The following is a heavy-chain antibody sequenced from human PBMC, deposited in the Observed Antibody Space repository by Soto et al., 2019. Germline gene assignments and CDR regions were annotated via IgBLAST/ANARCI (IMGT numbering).Heavy chain of an antibody. J-gene: IGHJ5*02. V-gene: IGHV3-23*01. CDR1: GFTFSSYA. D-gene: IGHD5-12*01. Sequence: EVQLLESGGGLVQPGGSLRLSCAASGFTFSSYAMSWVRQAPGKGLEWVSAISGSGGSTYYADSVKGRFTISRDNPKNTLYVQMSSLRAEETAVYYCAKDPGLDYSGYDSLTNNSFDPWGQGTLVTVS. CDR3: AKDPGLDYSGYDSLTNNSFDP. CDR2: ISGSGGST.